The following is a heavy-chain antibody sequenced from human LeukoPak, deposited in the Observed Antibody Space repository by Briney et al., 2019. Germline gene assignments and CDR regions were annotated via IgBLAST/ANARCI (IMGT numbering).Heavy chain of an antibody. CDR2: ISGSGGST. CDR1: GFTFSSYA. Sequence: PGGSLRLSCAASGFTFSSYAMSWVRQAPGKGVEWVSAISGSGGSTYYADSVKGRFTISRDNSKNTLYLQMNSLRAEDTAVYYCAKGSHYYDSSGYYSGPRFDYWGQGTLVTVSS. V-gene: IGHV3-23*01. CDR3: AKGSHYYDSSGYYSGPRFDY. D-gene: IGHD3-22*01. J-gene: IGHJ4*02.